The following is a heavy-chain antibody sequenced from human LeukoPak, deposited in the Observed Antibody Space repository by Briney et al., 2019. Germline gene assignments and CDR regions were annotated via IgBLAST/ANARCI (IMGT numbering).Heavy chain of an antibody. D-gene: IGHD4-17*01. J-gene: IGHJ4*02. V-gene: IGHV1-69*02. Sequence: SVKVSCKASGGTFSNYTISWVRQAPGQGLEWMGRIIPILGIANYAQKFQGRVTITADKSTSTAYMELSSLRSEDTAVYSCASTQYHTVYDYWGQGTLVTVSS. CDR3: ASTQYHTVYDY. CDR1: GGTFSNYT. CDR2: IIPILGIA.